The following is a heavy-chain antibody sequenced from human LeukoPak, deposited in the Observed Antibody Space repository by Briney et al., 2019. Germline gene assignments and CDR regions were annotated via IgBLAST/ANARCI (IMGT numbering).Heavy chain of an antibody. D-gene: IGHD3-10*01. J-gene: IGHJ6*02. CDR1: GYTLTELS. CDR3: ATDQRGAGLGFRYGSGSFNGLDV. Sequence: ASVKVSCKVSGYTLTELSMHWVRQAPGKGLEWMGGFDPEDGETLYAQNFQGRVTMTEDTSTDTAYMELSSPRSDDTAMYYCATDQRGAGLGFRYGSGSFNGLDVWGQGTTVTVSS. V-gene: IGHV1-24*01. CDR2: FDPEDGET.